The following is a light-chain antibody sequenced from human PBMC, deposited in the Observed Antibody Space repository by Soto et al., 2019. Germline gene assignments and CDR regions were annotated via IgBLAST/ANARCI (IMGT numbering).Light chain of an antibody. V-gene: IGKV1-33*01. CDR3: QQYSNLPIT. Sequence: DLQLTQSPSSLSASVGDRVSITCQATHDINNYLNWYQQKPGKAPKLLIYHASSLETGVPSRFSGSGSGTDFTFTISSLQPEDTATYYCQQYSNLPITFGQGTRLEI. CDR2: HAS. J-gene: IGKJ5*01. CDR1: HDINNY.